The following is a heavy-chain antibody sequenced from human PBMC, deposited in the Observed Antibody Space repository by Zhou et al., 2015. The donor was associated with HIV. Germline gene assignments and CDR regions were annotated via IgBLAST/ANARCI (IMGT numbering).Heavy chain of an antibody. CDR3: ASQLHIAARLDWYFDL. CDR1: GGTFSSYA. V-gene: IGHV1-69*01. Sequence: QVELVQSGAEVKKPGSSVKVSCKASGGTFSSYAISWVRQAPGQGLEWMGGIIPIFGTANYAQKFQGRVTITADESTSTAYMELSSLRSEDTAVYYCASQLHIAARLDWYFDLWGRGTLVTVSS. CDR2: IIPIFGTA. D-gene: IGHD6-6*01. J-gene: IGHJ2*01.